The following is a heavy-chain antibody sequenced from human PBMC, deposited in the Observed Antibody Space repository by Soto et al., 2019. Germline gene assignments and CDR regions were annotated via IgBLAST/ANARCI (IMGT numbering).Heavy chain of an antibody. D-gene: IGHD3-16*02. CDR3: ARGILYDYVWGSYRYYYDSSGYYPDFDY. V-gene: IGHV3-30-3*01. J-gene: IGHJ4*02. CDR1: GFTFSSYA. CDR2: ISYDGSNK. Sequence: QVQLVESGGGVVQPGRSLRLSCAASGFTFSSYAMHWVRQAPGKGLEWVAVISYDGSNKYYADSVKGRFTISKDNSKKTLYLQMNSLRAEDTAVYYCARGILYDYVWGSYRYYYDSSGYYPDFDYWGQGTLVTVSS.